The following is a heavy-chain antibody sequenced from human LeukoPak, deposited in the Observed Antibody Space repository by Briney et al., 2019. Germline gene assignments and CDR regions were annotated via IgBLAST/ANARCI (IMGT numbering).Heavy chain of an antibody. V-gene: IGHV3-33*01. Sequence: GGSLRLSCAASGFSFSCCGMHWVRQAPGKGLDWVAVLWANGRNNYYADSVEGRFTISRDSSKNTLYLQMTSLRADDTAIYYCARERAPFDGFDIWGRGTVVTVSS. CDR2: LWANGRNN. CDR1: GFSFSCCG. J-gene: IGHJ3*02. CDR3: ARERAPFDGFDI. D-gene: IGHD4/OR15-4a*01.